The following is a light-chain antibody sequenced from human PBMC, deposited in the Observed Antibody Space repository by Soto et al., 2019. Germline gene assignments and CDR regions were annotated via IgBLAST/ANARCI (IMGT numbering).Light chain of an antibody. CDR2: WAS. J-gene: IGKJ4*01. CDR3: QQYYGAPLT. V-gene: IGKV4-1*01. CDR1: QSLLSRSNNKNY. Sequence: DIVMTQSPDSLPVSLGERATINCKSSQSLLSRSNNKNYLAWYQEKPGQPPKLLISWASTRESGVPDRISGSGSGADFTLTISSLQAEDVAVYYCQQYYGAPLTFGGGTKVEIK.